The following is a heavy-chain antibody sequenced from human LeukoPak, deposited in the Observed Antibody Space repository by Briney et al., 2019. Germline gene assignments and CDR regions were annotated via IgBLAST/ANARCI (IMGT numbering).Heavy chain of an antibody. V-gene: IGHV1-3*03. J-gene: IGHJ4*02. Sequence: ASVKVSCKASGYTFTSYAMHWGRQAPGQRREWMGWINAGNGNTKYSQEFQGRVTITRDTSASTAYMELSSLRSEDMAVYYCARPADQKRSGSYFDYWGQGTLVTVSS. CDR3: ARPADQKRSGSYFDY. D-gene: IGHD1-26*01. CDR2: INAGNGNT. CDR1: GYTFTSYA.